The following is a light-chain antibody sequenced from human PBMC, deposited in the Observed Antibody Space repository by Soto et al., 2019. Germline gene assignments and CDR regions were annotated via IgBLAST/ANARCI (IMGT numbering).Light chain of an antibody. J-gene: IGLJ2*01. CDR1: SRDVGGYNY. CDR3: SSYAGSNIFRV. Sequence: QSVLTQPPSASGSPGQSVTISCTGTSRDVGGYNYVSWYQQHPGKAPKLMIYEVSKRPSGVPDRFSGSKSGNTASLTVSGLQAEDEADYYCSSYAGSNIFRVFGGGTKLTVL. V-gene: IGLV2-8*01. CDR2: EVS.